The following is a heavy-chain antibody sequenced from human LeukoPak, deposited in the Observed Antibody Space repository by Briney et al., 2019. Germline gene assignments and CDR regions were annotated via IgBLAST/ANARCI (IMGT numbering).Heavy chain of an antibody. CDR3: ARDSSGWTRDAFDI. D-gene: IGHD6-19*01. J-gene: IGHJ3*02. Sequence: ASQTLSLTCTVSGGSISSGDYYWSWIRQPPGKGLEWIGYIYYSGSTNYNPSLKSRVTTSVDTSKNQFSLKLSSVTAADTAVYYCARDSSGWTRDAFDIWGQGTMVTVSS. CDR1: GGSISSGDYY. V-gene: IGHV4-61*08. CDR2: IYYSGST.